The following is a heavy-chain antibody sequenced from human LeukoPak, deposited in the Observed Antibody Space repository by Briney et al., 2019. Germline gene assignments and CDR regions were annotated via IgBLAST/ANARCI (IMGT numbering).Heavy chain of an antibody. V-gene: IGHV4-31*03. D-gene: IGHD3-22*01. J-gene: IGHJ5*02. CDR3: ARARSGYSYWNWFDP. Sequence: PSETLSLTCTVSGGSISSGGYYWRWIRQHPGKGLEWIGYIYYSGSTYYNPSLKSRVTISVDTSKNQFSLKLSSVTAADTAVYYCARARSGYSYWNWFDPWGQGTLVTVSS. CDR2: IYYSGST. CDR1: GGSISSGGYY.